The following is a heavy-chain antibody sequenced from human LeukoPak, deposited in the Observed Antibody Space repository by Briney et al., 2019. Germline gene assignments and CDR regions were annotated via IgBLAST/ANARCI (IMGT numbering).Heavy chain of an antibody. CDR2: IYYSGST. J-gene: IGHJ4*02. D-gene: IGHD4-17*01. V-gene: IGHV4-31*03. CDR3: ARAWGDYGDPHFDY. CDR1: GGSISSGGYY. Sequence: PSQTLSLTCTVSGGSISSGGYYWSRIRQHPGKGLEWIGYIYYSGSTYYNPSLKSRVTISVDTSKKQFSLKLSSVTAADTAVYYCARAWGDYGDPHFDYWGQGTLVIVSS.